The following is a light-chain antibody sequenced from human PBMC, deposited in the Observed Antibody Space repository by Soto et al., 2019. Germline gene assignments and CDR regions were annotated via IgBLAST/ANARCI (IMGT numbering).Light chain of an antibody. CDR1: SSDDGGYNY. V-gene: IGLV2-14*01. CDR2: DVS. Sequence: QSALTQPASVSGSPGQSITISCTGTSSDDGGYNYVSWYQQHPGKAPKLMIYDVSNRPSGVSNRFSGSKSGNTASLTISGHQAEDESYYYCSSYPRSSSPRAVVFVGGTMLTVL. CDR3: SSYPRSSSPRAVV. J-gene: IGLJ2*01.